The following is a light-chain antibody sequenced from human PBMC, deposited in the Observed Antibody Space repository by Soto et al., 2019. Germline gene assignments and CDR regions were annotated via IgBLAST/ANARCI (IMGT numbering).Light chain of an antibody. J-gene: IGLJ1*01. CDR1: SSDVGGYNY. V-gene: IGLV2-14*01. CDR2: DVS. Sequence: SVLTQPASVSGSPGQSITISCTGTSSDVGGYNYVSWYQQHPGKAPKLMIYDVSNRPSGVSNRFSGSKFGNTASLTISGLQAEDEADYYCSSYTSSSTIVFGTGTKLTVL. CDR3: SSYTSSSTIV.